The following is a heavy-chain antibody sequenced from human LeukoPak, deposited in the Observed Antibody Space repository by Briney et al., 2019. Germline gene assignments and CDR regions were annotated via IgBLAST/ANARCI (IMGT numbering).Heavy chain of an antibody. V-gene: IGHV6-1*01. CDR3: ARDVGTTGWHTFDY. D-gene: IGHD3-9*01. J-gene: IGHJ4*02. CDR2: TYYRSKWYN. CDR1: GDSVSSNNGA. Sequence: SQTLSLTCAISGDSVSSNNGAWNWIRQSPSRGLEWLGRTYYRSKWYNDYAGSLISRITISPDTSKNQFSLQLYSVTPEDTAVCYCARDVGTTGWHTFDYWGQGTLVTASS.